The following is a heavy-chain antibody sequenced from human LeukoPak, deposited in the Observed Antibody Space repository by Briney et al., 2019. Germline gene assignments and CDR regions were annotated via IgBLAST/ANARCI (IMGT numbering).Heavy chain of an antibody. CDR3: AGGWYRPNYYFDS. CDR2: SSGNTGNT. J-gene: IGHJ4*02. D-gene: IGHD6-19*01. CDR1: GFTFSTYA. V-gene: IGHV3-23*01. Sequence: PGGSLRLSCAASGFTFSTYAMSWVRHAPGKGLQWVPTSSGNTGNTYYADSVKGRFTISRDNSKNTLYLQMNSLRAEDTAVYYCAGGWYRPNYYFDSWGQGTLVTVSS.